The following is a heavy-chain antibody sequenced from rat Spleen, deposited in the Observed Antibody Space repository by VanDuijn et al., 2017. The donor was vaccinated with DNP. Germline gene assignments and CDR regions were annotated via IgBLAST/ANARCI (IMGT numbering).Heavy chain of an antibody. CDR2: ISYDGLRT. Sequence: EVQLVESGGGLVQPGRSLKLSCPASGFTFSDYAMAWGRQAPGQGLEWVATISYDGLRTYYRDSVKGRFTISRDDSKDTLYLQMDSLRSDDTATYYCARDNYGTSGALDPWGQGTSVTVSS. CDR1: GFTFSDYA. J-gene: IGHJ4*01. D-gene: IGHD1-11*01. V-gene: IGHV5-17*01. CDR3: ARDNYGTSGALDP.